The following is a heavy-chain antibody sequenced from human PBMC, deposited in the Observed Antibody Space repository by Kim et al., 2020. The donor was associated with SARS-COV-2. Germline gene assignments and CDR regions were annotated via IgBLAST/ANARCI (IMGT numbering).Heavy chain of an antibody. CDR2: INHSGST. J-gene: IGHJ4*02. V-gene: IGHV4-34*01. CDR3: ARSSDY. Sequence: SENLSLTCAVYGGSFSGYYWSWIRQPPGKGLEWIGEINHSGSTNYNPSLKSRVTISVDTSKNQFSLKLSSVTAADTAVYYCARSSDYWGQGTLVTVSS. CDR1: GGSFSGYY.